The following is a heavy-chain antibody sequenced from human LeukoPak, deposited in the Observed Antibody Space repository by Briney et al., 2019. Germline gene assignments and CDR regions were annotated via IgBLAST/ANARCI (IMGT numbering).Heavy chain of an antibody. CDR1: GFTFSSYA. D-gene: IGHD3-3*01. CDR3: AKDGLPYDFWSGYYSYYFDY. J-gene: IGHJ4*02. V-gene: IGHV3-23*01. Sequence: GGSLRLSCAGSGFTFSSYAMNWVRQAPGKGLEWVSAIRGSGGSTYYADSVKGRFTISRDNSKNTLYLQMNSLRAEDTAVYYCAKDGLPYDFWSGYYSYYFDYWGQGTLVTVSS. CDR2: IRGSGGST.